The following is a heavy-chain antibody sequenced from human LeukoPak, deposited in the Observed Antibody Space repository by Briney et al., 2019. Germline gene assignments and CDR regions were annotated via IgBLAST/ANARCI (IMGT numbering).Heavy chain of an antibody. CDR2: IWYDGSNK. CDR1: GFTFDDYA. Sequence: PGGSLRLSCAASGFTFDDYAMHWVRQAPGKGLEWVAVIWYDGSNKYYADSVKGRFTISRDNSKNTLYLQMNSLRAEDTAVYYCATRSVYYDSSGYTFDYWGQGTLVTVSS. V-gene: IGHV3-33*08. CDR3: ATRSVYYDSSGYTFDY. J-gene: IGHJ4*02. D-gene: IGHD3-22*01.